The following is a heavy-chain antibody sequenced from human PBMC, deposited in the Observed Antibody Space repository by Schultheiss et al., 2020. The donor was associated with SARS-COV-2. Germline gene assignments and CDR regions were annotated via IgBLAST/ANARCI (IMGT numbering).Heavy chain of an antibody. V-gene: IGHV7-4-1*02. J-gene: IGHJ5*02. CDR3: ARVKKGNQRAGGFDP. CDR2: INTNTGNP. Sequence: ASVKVSCKASGYTFTSYAMHWVRQAPGQRLEWMGWINTNTGNPTYAQGFTGRFVFSLDTSVSTAYLQISSLKAEDTAVYYCARVKKGNQRAGGFDPWGQGTLVTVSS. D-gene: IGHD4-23*01. CDR1: GYTFTSYA.